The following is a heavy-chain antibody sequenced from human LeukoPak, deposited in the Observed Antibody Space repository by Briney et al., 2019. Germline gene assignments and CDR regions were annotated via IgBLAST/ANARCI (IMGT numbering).Heavy chain of an antibody. V-gene: IGHV1-69*06. CDR2: IIPIFGTA. CDR3: ARGEGGIGSSFDY. J-gene: IGHJ4*02. CDR1: GYTFTGYY. Sequence: ASVKVSCKASGYTFTGYYMHWVRQAPGQGLEWMGGIIPIFGTANYAQKFQGRVTITADKSTSTAYMELSSLRSEDTAVYYCARGEGGIGSSFDYWGQGTLVTVSS. D-gene: IGHD3-16*01.